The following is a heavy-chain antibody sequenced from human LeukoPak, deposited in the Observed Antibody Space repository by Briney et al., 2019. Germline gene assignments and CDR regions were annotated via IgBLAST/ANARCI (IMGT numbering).Heavy chain of an antibody. J-gene: IGHJ2*01. Sequence: SETLSLICTVSGDSISNYYWSWVRQLPGKGLEWIGYIYPSGSTNYSPSLKSRVTISLDTSKNQFSLNLNSVTAADTAVYYCARHPRPAIHWYFDLWGRGTLVTVSS. V-gene: IGHV4-4*09. CDR1: GDSISNYY. CDR2: IYPSGST. CDR3: ARHPRPAIHWYFDL. D-gene: IGHD3-3*01.